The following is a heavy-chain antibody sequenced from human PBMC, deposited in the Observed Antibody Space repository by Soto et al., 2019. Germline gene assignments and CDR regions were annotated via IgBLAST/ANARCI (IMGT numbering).Heavy chain of an antibody. J-gene: IGHJ5*02. CDR3: ATLPPRIVVTVLPIPT. CDR2: VYHSGST. V-gene: IGHV4-4*02. D-gene: IGHD2-21*01. Sequence: QVYLHQSGPGLVKPSGTLSLTCAVSGDSISSTHWWTWVRQTPGKGLEWIGEVYHSGSTSYNPSLKSRVTISVDKSNNQFSLKLTSVTAADTADYYCATLPPRIVVTVLPIPTWGQGTLVSVSS. CDR1: GDSISSTHW.